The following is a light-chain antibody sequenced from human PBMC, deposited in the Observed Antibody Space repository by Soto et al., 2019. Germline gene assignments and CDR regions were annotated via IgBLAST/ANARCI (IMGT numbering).Light chain of an antibody. CDR2: DAS. CDR3: QQYNNWPPSII. Sequence: EIVLTQSPATLSLSPGEIATLSCSASQSVSSYLTWYQQKPGQAPRLLIYDASNRATGIPARFSGSGSGTEFTLTISSLQSEDFAVYYCQQYNNWPPSIIFGQGTRLEIK. CDR1: QSVSSY. J-gene: IGKJ5*01. V-gene: IGKV3-11*01.